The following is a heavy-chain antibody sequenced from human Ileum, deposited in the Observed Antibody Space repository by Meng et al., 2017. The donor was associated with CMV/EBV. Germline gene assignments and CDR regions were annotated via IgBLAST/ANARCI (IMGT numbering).Heavy chain of an antibody. CDR2: ISSSGSTI. J-gene: IGHJ6*02. V-gene: IGHV3-48*03. Sequence: GVSLRLSCAATESGLSSYGMNWVRQAPGKGLEWVSYISSSGSTIYYADSVKGRFTISRDNAKNSLYLQMNSLRAEDTAVYYCARQPAVTTRAYYYYYYGMDVWGQGTTVTVSS. D-gene: IGHD4-11*01. CDR3: ARQPAVTTRAYYYYYYGMDV. CDR1: ESGLSSYG.